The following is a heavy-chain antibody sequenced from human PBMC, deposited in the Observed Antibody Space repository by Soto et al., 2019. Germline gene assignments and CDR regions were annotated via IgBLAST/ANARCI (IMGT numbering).Heavy chain of an antibody. J-gene: IGHJ4*02. CDR3: ARILYGSGSFYFDY. D-gene: IGHD3-10*01. CDR2: IYYSGST. V-gene: IGHV4-59*01. Sequence: SETLSLTCTVSGGSISSYYWSWIRQPPGKGLEWIGYIYYSGSTNYNPSLKSRVTISVDTSKNQFSLKLSSVTAADTAVYYCARILYGSGSFYFDYWGQGTLVTVSS. CDR1: GGSISSYY.